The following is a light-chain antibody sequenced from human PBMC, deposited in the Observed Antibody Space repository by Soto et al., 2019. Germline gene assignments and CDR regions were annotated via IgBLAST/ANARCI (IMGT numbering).Light chain of an antibody. CDR2: EVS. V-gene: IGLV2-14*01. CDR3: QSFDSSLRDYV. J-gene: IGLJ1*01. CDR1: SSDVGGYNY. Sequence: QSVLTQPASVSGSPGQSITISCTGTSSDVGGYNYVSWYQQHPGKAPKLMIYEVSNRPSGVSNRFSGSKSGNTASLTISGLQAEDEADYYCQSFDSSLRDYVFGTGTKLTVL.